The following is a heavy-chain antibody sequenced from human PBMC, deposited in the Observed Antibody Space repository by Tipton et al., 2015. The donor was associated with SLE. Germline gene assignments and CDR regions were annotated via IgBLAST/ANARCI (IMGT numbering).Heavy chain of an antibody. D-gene: IGHD3-3*01. J-gene: IGHJ5*02. V-gene: IGHV4-59*01. CDR1: GASTSHYY. CDR2: LFSGGSP. Sequence: GLVKPSETLSLTCTISGASTSHYYWIWVRQPPGKRLEYIGYLFSGGSPAYNPSLRSRVSLSLDTSRSEFSLKLASVTAADTAVYYCTSGPLHDFWSGYEAAWGQGTLVKVSS. CDR3: TSGPLHDFWSGYEAA.